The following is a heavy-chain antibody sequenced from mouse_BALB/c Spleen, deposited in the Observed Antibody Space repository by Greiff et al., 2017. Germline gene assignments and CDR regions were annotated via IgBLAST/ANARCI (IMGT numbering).Heavy chain of an antibody. V-gene: IGHV3-2*02. CDR3: ARNYGNYFDY. J-gene: IGHJ2*01. Sequence: EVQLKESGPGLVKPSQSLSLTYTVTGYSITSDYAWNWIRQFPGNKLEWMGYISYSGSTSYNPSLKSRISITRDTSKNQFFLQLNSVTTEDTATYYCARNYGNYFDYWGQGTTLTVSS. CDR1: GYSITSDYA. CDR2: ISYSGST. D-gene: IGHD2-1*01.